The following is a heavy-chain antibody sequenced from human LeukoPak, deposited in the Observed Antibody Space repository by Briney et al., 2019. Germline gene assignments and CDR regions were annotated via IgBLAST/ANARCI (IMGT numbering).Heavy chain of an antibody. CDR3: ARGLYCSGGSCYPFDY. D-gene: IGHD2-15*01. Sequence: GGSLRLSCAASGFTVSSNYMSWVRQAPGKGLEWVSVIYSGGSTYYADSVKGRFTISRDNSKNTLYLQMNSLRAEDTAVYYCARGLYCSGGSCYPFDYWGQGTLVTVSS. CDR1: GFTVSSNY. J-gene: IGHJ4*02. V-gene: IGHV3-53*01. CDR2: IYSGGST.